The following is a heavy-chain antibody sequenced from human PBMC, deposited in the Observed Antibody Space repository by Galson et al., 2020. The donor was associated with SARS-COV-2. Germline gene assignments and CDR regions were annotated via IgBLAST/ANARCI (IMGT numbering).Heavy chain of an antibody. D-gene: IGHD3-10*01. CDR1: EFIFSSFS. CDR3: AKDYYGSVSHSPFYC. V-gene: IGHV3-30*18. Sequence: QLGESLKTSCVTSEFIFSSFSMHWVRQAPGKGLEWVAVISYDGSNKYYADSVKGRFTISRDNSKNTLYLQMNSLRAEDTAVYYCAKDYYGSVSHSPFYCWRQGTLGTVSS. J-gene: IGHJ4*02. CDR2: ISYDGSNK.